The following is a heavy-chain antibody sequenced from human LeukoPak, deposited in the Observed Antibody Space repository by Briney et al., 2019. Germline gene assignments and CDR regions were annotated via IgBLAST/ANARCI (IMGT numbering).Heavy chain of an antibody. Sequence: SETLSLTCTASGGSISGSNYYWGWVRQSPEKGLEWIGCIIYSGTTHYDPSLRSRVTISVDTSKSQFSLRLTSVTAADTAVYYCARDFGDHRIDYWGQGTLVTVSS. V-gene: IGHV4-39*01. CDR2: IIYSGTT. CDR3: ARDFGDHRIDY. D-gene: IGHD4-17*01. J-gene: IGHJ4*02. CDR1: GGSISGSNYY.